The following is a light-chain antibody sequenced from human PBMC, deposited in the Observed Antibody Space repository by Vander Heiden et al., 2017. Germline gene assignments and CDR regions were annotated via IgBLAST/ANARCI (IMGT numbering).Light chain of an antibody. J-gene: IGLJ2*01. Sequence: SYELTQPPSVSVSPGQTARTTCSGDAFPKQYAYWYQQKPGQAPVLVIYKDSERPSGIPERFSGSSSGTTVTLTISGVQAEDEADYYCQSADSSGTYPVVFGGGTKLTVL. CDR3: QSADSSGTYPVV. V-gene: IGLV3-25*03. CDR1: AFPKQY. CDR2: KDS.